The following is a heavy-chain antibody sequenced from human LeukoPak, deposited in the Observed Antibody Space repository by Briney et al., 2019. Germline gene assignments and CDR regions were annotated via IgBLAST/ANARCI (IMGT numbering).Heavy chain of an antibody. J-gene: IGHJ6*03. Sequence: GGSLRLSCEASGFTFDDYVMSWVRQAPGKGLEWVSSIIPSGGRTNYAESVKGRFTISRDNSKNTVDLQMNTLRAEDTAVYYCAKGEEGFEYYYYMDGWGKGTTVTVSS. CDR3: AKGEEGFEYYYYMDG. CDR2: IIPSGGRT. V-gene: IGHV3-23*01. CDR1: GFTFDDYV. D-gene: IGHD2/OR15-2a*01.